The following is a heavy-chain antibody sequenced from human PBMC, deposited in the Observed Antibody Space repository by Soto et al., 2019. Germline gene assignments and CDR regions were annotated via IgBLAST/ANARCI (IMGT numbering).Heavy chain of an antibody. CDR3: ATTEGYYDFWSGYYRDYYYGMDV. J-gene: IGHJ6*02. V-gene: IGHV1-69*01. Sequence: QVQLVQSGAEVKKPGSSVKVSCKASGGTFSSYAISWVRQAPGQGFEWMGGIIPIFGTANYAQKFQGRVTITADESTSTAYMELSSLRSEDTAVYYCATTEGYYDFWSGYYRDYYYGMDVWGQGTTVTVSS. D-gene: IGHD3-3*01. CDR1: GGTFSSYA. CDR2: IIPIFGTA.